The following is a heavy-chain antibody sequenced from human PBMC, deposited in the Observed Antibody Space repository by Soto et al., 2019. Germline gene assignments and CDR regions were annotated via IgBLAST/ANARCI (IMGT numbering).Heavy chain of an antibody. V-gene: IGHV1-2*02. Sequence: GASVKVSCKASGYTFTHHYIHWVRQAPGQGLDWVGVINPSGGRTNYAQKFQGRVTMTRDTSISTAYMELSRLTSDDTAVYYCASAAVTGTAGLDFWGQGTQVTVSS. CDR3: ASAAVTGTAGLDF. CDR2: INPSGGRT. CDR1: GYTFTHHY. D-gene: IGHD6-19*01. J-gene: IGHJ4*02.